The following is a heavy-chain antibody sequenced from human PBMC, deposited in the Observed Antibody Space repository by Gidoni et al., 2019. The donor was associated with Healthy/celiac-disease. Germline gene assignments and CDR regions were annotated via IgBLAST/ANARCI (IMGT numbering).Heavy chain of an antibody. Sequence: VSGGSISSYYWSWIRQPPGKGLEWIGYIYYSGSTNYNPSLKSRVTISVDTSKNQFSLKLSSVTAADTAVYYCARGAANWGPGYFDLWGRGTLVTVSS. CDR3: ARGAANWGPGYFDL. CDR2: IYYSGST. J-gene: IGHJ2*01. CDR1: GGSISSYY. D-gene: IGHD7-27*01. V-gene: IGHV4-59*01.